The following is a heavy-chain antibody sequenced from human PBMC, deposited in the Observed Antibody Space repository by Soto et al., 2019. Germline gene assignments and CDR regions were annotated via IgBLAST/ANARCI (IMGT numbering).Heavy chain of an antibody. V-gene: IGHV1-3*01. J-gene: IGHJ6*02. Sequence: ASVKVSCKASGYTFTSYAMHWVRQAPGQRLEWMGWINAGNGNTKYSQKFQGRVTITRDTSASTAYMELSSLRSEDTAVYYCARDRSPYYDILTGYTYYYYYGTDVWGQGTTVTVS. CDR1: GYTFTSYA. CDR3: ARDRSPYYDILTGYTYYYYYGTDV. CDR2: INAGNGNT. D-gene: IGHD3-9*01.